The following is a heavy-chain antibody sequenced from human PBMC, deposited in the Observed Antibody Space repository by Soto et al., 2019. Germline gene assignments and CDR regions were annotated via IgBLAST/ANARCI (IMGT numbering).Heavy chain of an antibody. Sequence: SETLSLTCTVSGGSISSGGYYWSWIRQHPGKGLEWIGYIYYSGSTYYNPSLKSRVTISVDTSKNQFSLKLSSVTAADTAVYYCARDAPYYYGSGNGWLDPWGQGTLVTVSS. V-gene: IGHV4-31*03. J-gene: IGHJ5*02. CDR2: IYYSGST. CDR1: GGSISSGGYY. CDR3: ARDAPYYYGSGNGWLDP. D-gene: IGHD3-10*01.